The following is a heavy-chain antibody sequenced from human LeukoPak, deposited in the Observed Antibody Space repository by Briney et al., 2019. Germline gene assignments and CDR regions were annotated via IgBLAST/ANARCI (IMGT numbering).Heavy chain of an antibody. CDR1: GGSISSYY. J-gene: IGHJ5*02. V-gene: IGHV4-4*07. CDR3: ARGVTMVRGGPNNWFDP. D-gene: IGHD3-10*01. Sequence: SETLSLTCTVSGGSISSYYWSWIRQPAGKGLEWIGRIYTSGSTNYNPSLKSRVTISVDTSKNQFSLKLNSVTAADSAVYYCARGVTMVRGGPNNWFDPWGQGTLVTVSS. CDR2: IYTSGST.